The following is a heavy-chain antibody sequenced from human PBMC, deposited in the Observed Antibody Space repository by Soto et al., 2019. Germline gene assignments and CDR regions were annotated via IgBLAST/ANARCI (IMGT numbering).Heavy chain of an antibody. CDR3: AKGNKAMVDLVDY. CDR2: ISVSGGST. Sequence: GVTLRRSFGASGFNLSSYPMSWGRPAPVKWLEWVSAISVSGGSTYYADSVKGRFTISRDNYKNTLYLRMNSPRAEDTAVYYCAKGNKAMVDLVDYWGLGTLVAVSS. CDR1: GFNLSSYP. J-gene: IGHJ4*02. V-gene: IGHV3-23*01. D-gene: IGHD5-18*01.